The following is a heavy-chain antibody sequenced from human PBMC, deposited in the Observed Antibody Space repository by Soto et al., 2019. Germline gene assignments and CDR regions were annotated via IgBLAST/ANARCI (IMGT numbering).Heavy chain of an antibody. CDR3: ARDLYYYDSSGPIGDAFDI. CDR1: GGTFSSYA. J-gene: IGHJ3*02. V-gene: IGHV1-69*13. CDR2: IIPIFGTA. Sequence: SVKVSCKASGGTFSSYAISWVRQAPGQGLEWMGGIIPIFGTANYAQKFQGRVTITADESTSTAYMELSSLRSEDTAVYYCARDLYYYDSSGPIGDAFDIWGQGTMVTVSS. D-gene: IGHD3-22*01.